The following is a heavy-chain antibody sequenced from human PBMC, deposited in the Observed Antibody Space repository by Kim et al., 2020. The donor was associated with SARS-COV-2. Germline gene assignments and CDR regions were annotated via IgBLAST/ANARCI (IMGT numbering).Heavy chain of an antibody. CDR1: GFTFSTYA. CDR2: ISDDGVAT. J-gene: IGHJ6*03. CDR3: AKNRGSGSDIYYYKDV. D-gene: IGHD3-10*01. V-gene: IGHV3-23*01. Sequence: GGSLSLSCAASGFTFSTYAMSWVRQAPGKGLDWVSTISDDGVATYHADSVRGRFTISRDNSKNTLYLQMNSLRAEDTAVYHCAKNRGSGSDIYYYKDVWGKGTTVTVSS.